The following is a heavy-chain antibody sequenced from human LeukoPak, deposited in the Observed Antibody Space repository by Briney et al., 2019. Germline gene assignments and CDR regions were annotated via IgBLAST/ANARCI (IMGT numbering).Heavy chain of an antibody. D-gene: IGHD3-3*01. CDR2: FATTGDP. V-gene: IGHV3-13*03. J-gene: IGHJ4*01. CDR1: GFTFTTDD. CDR3: RYLEWLFCFFVY. Sequence: GGSLRLSCAACGFTFTTDDMELVRHATGKGLEWVSYFATTGDPYYPDSVKGQFTISTDNPKNSLYFHVNRLSAGDTERSLWRYLEWLFCFFVYWGHGTLVTVSS.